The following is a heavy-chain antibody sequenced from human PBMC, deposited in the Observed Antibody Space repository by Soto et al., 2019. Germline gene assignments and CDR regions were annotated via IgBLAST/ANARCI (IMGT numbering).Heavy chain of an antibody. CDR2: IDPSGSYT. J-gene: IGHJ4*02. CDR3: ARHISAAAGN. V-gene: IGHV5-10-1*01. D-gene: IGHD6-13*01. CDR1: GYSFTSYW. Sequence: PGESLKISCKGSGYSFTSYWISLVRQMPGKGLEWMGRIDPSGSYTNYSPSFQGHVTISADKSISTAYLQWSSLKASDTAMYYCARHISAAAGNWGQGTLVTVSS.